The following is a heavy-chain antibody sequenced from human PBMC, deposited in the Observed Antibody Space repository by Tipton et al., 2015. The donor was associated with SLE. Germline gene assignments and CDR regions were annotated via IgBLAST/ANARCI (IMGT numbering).Heavy chain of an antibody. CDR2: IYYSGST. D-gene: IGHD1-14*01. Sequence: LRLSCAASGFTFDDYAMHWVRQAPGKGLEWIGYIYYSGSTNYNPSLKSRVTISVDTSKNQFSLKLSSVTAADTAVYYCATAGITGTTGYFDYWGQGTLVTVSS. V-gene: IGHV4-59*01. J-gene: IGHJ4*02. CDR1: GFTFDDYA. CDR3: ATAGITGTTGYFDY.